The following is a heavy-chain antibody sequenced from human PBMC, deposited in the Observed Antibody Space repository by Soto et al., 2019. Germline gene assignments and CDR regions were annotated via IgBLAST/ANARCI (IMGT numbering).Heavy chain of an antibody. J-gene: IGHJ4*02. CDR3: ARVEAAMVNRAFDY. D-gene: IGHD5-18*01. V-gene: IGHV4-31*01. CDR1: GGSISSGGYY. Sequence: QVQLQESGPGLVKPSQTLSLTCTVSGGSISSGGYYWSWIRQHPGKGLEWIGYIYYSGSTYYNPSLKSLVTISVDTSKNQFSLKLSSVTAADTPVYYCARVEAAMVNRAFDYWGQGTLVTVSS. CDR2: IYYSGST.